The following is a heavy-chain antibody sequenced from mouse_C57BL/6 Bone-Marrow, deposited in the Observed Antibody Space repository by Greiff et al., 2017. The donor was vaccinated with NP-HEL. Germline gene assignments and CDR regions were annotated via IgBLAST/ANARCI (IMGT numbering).Heavy chain of an antibody. CDR1: GYTFTSYG. CDR2: IYPRSGNT. J-gene: IGHJ4*01. D-gene: IGHD1-1*01. Sequence: VQRKQSGAELARPGASVKLSCKASGYTFTSYGTSWVKQRTGQGLEWIGEIYPRSGNTYYNEKFKGKATLTADKSSSTAYMELRSLTAEDSAVYYCSSTVVAEDAMDYWGQGTSVTVTS. V-gene: IGHV1-81*01. CDR3: SSTVVAEDAMDY.